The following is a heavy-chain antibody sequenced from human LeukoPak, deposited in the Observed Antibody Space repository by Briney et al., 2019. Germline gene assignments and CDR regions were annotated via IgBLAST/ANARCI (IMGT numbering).Heavy chain of an antibody. CDR2: IYYSGST. V-gene: IGHV4-59*01. CDR3: ARDSIRYLGLDP. CDR1: GGSISSYY. Sequence: PSETLSLTCTVSGGSISSYYWSWIRQPPGKGLEWIGYIYYSGSTNYNPSLKSRVTISVDTSKNQFSLKLSSVTAADTAVYYCARDSIRYLGLDPWGQGTLVTVSS. J-gene: IGHJ5*02. D-gene: IGHD3-9*01.